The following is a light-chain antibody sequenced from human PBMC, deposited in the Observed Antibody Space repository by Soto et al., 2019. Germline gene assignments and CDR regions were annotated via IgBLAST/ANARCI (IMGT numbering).Light chain of an antibody. V-gene: IGLV2-14*01. Sequence: QSALTQPASVSGSPGQSITISCTGTSSDVGGYIYVSWYQQHPGKAPKLMIYDVTIRPSGVSYRFSGSKSGNTASLTISGLQAEDEADYYCSSYTTSSSYVFGTGTKVTVL. CDR3: SSYTTSSSYV. CDR1: SSDVGGYIY. CDR2: DVT. J-gene: IGLJ1*01.